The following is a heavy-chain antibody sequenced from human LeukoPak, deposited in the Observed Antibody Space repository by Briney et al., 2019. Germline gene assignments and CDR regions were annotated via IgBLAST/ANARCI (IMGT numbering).Heavy chain of an antibody. CDR2: ISSDGSDK. J-gene: IGHJ3*02. CDR3: AREGTARDAFDI. CDR1: GFTFSYYA. Sequence: GRSLRLSCAASGFTFSYYAMHWVRQAPGKGLEWAAFISSDGSDKHYADSMKGRFTISRDNSKNTLYLQMTSLRGEDTAMYYCAREGTARDAFDIWGQGTMVTVSS. V-gene: IGHV3-30-3*01. D-gene: IGHD2-21*02.